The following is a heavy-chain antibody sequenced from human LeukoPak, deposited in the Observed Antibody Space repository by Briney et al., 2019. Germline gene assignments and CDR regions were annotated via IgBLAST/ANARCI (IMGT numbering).Heavy chain of an antibody. Sequence: GGCLRLSCAASGFTFSDYYMSWVRQAPGKGLEWVSVIYSGGSTYYADSVKGRFTISRDNSKNTLYLQMNSLRAEDTAVYYCASPHYGDYGTPFDYWGQGTLVTVSS. CDR2: IYSGGST. J-gene: IGHJ4*02. V-gene: IGHV3-66*02. CDR3: ASPHYGDYGTPFDY. D-gene: IGHD4-17*01. CDR1: GFTFSDYY.